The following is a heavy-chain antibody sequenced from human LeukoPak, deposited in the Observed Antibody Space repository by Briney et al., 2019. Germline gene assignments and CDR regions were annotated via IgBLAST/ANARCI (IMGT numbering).Heavy chain of an antibody. CDR2: ISSSSSYT. D-gene: IGHD3-22*01. V-gene: IGHV3-11*06. CDR3: ARCASTYYYDSSGYYYVYYFDY. CDR1: GFTFSDYY. J-gene: IGHJ4*02. Sequence: GGSLRLSCVASGFTFSDYYMSWIRQAPGKGLEWVSYISSSSSYTNYADSVKGRFTISRDNAKNSLYLQMNSLRAEDTAVYYCARCASTYYYDSSGYYYVYYFDYWGQGTLVTVSS.